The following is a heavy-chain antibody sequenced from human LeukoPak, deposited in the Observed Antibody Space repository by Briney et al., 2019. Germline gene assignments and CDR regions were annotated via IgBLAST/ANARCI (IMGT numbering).Heavy chain of an antibody. V-gene: IGHV4-59*08. CDR1: GGSISSYY. J-gene: IGHJ4*02. CDR3: ARRAGYSSSPLDY. D-gene: IGHD6-13*01. CDR2: IYYSGST. Sequence: SETLSLTCTVSGGSISSYYWSWIRQPPGKGLEWIGYIYYSGSTNYNPSLKSRVTISVDTSKNQFSLKLSSVTAADTAIYYCARRAGYSSSPLDYWGQGTLVTVSS.